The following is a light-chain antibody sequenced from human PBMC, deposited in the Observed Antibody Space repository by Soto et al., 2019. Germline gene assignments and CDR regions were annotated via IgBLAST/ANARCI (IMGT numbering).Light chain of an antibody. Sequence: QAVVTQPPSAYGTLGQRVTISCSGSSSNIASNTVNWYQQLPGSAPKVLIYSNHQRPSGVPDRFSGSKSGTSASLAISGLQSEDEADYYCAAWDDSLWVFGGGTKLTV. V-gene: IGLV1-44*01. CDR3: AAWDDSLWV. CDR1: SSNIASNT. CDR2: SNH. J-gene: IGLJ3*02.